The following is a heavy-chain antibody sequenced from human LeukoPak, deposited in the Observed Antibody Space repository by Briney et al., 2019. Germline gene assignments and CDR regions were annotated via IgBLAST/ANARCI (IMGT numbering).Heavy chain of an antibody. CDR2: INPNSGGT. J-gene: IGHJ6*03. Sequence: ASVKVSCKASGYTFTGYYMHWVRQAPGQGLEWMGWINPNSGGTNYAQKFQGRVTMTRDTSISTAYMELSRLRPDDTAVYYCARESTELALYYYYYMDVWGKGTTVTISS. CDR3: ARESTELALYYYYYMDV. D-gene: IGHD1-26*01. V-gene: IGHV1-2*02. CDR1: GYTFTGYY.